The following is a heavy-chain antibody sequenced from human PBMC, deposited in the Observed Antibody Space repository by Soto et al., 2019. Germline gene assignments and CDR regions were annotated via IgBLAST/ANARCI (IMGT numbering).Heavy chain of an antibody. CDR3: ATTGNWNYAMDY. CDR1: GYTLTELS. CDR2: FDPEDGET. Sequence: ASVKVSCKVSGYTLTELSMHWVLQAPGKGLEWMGGFDPEDGETIYAQKFQGRVTMTEDTSTDTAYMELSSLRSEDTAVYYCATTGNWNYAMDYWGQGTLVTVSS. J-gene: IGHJ4*02. V-gene: IGHV1-24*01. D-gene: IGHD1-7*01.